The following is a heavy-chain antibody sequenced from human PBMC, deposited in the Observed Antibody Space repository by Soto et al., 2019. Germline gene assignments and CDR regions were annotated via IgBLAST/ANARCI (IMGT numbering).Heavy chain of an antibody. CDR3: ARHGGITMIEGGGLLNAFDI. CDR1: GGSISSYS. D-gene: IGHD3-22*01. V-gene: IGHV4-59*08. CDR2: IYYSGST. J-gene: IGHJ3*02. Sequence: PSETLSLTCTVSGGSISSYSWTWIRQPPGKGLEWIGYIYYSGSTNYNPSLKSRVTVSVGTSKNQFSLKLTSVTAADTAVYYCARHGGITMIEGGGLLNAFDIWGQGTMVTVSS.